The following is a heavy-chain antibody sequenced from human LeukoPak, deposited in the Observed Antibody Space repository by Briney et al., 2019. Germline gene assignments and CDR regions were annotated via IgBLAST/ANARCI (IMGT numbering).Heavy chain of an antibody. Sequence: GRSLRLSCAASGFTFDDYAMHWVRQAPGKGLEWVSGISRNSGSIGYADSVKGRFTISRDNAKNSLYLQMNSLRAEDTALYYCAKEGLRYFDWLLYGGGDFDYWGQGTLVTVSS. D-gene: IGHD3-9*01. CDR3: AKEGLRYFDWLLYGGGDFDY. CDR2: ISRNSGSI. V-gene: IGHV3-9*01. J-gene: IGHJ4*02. CDR1: GFTFDDYA.